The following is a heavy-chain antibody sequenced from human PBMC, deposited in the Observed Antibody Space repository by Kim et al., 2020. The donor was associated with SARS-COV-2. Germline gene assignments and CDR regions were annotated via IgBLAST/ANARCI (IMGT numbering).Heavy chain of an antibody. D-gene: IGHD3-10*01. CDR2: ISGSGGST. Sequence: GGSLRLSCAASGFTFSSYAMSWVRQAPRKGLEWVSAISGSGGSTYYADSVKGRFTISRDNSKNTLYLQMNSLRAEDTAVYYCAKDGSSYYYGSGSATWFDYWGQGTLVTVSS. CDR1: GFTFSSYA. J-gene: IGHJ4*02. V-gene: IGHV3-23*01. CDR3: AKDGSSYYYGSGSATWFDY.